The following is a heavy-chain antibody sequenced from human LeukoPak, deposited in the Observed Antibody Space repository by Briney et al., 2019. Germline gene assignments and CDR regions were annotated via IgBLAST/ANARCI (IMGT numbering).Heavy chain of an antibody. CDR1: GYTFTSYD. CDR2: VNTKSGNT. J-gene: IGHJ4*02. D-gene: IGHD2-15*01. V-gene: IGHV1-8*01. CDR3: ARVDGSPDY. Sequence: ASVKVSCKASGYTFTSYDINWVRQATGQGLEWLGWVNTKSGNTGSAQNFQGGVTITRDTPINTAYMELSSLRSEDTAIYYCARVDGSPDYWGQGTLVTVSS.